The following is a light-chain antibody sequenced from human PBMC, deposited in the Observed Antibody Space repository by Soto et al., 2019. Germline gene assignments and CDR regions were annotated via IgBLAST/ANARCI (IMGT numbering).Light chain of an antibody. J-gene: IGLJ2*01. CDR1: SSDIGGYDY. CDR3: TSYASGSTHVV. CDR2: DVN. V-gene: IGLV2-14*01. Sequence: QSALTQPASVSGSPGQSITLSCTGTSSDIGGYDYVSWYQRHPGKAPKLIIYDVNNRPSGVSNRFSGSKSGNTASLTISGLQAEDEADYYCTSYASGSTHVVFVGGTKLPVL.